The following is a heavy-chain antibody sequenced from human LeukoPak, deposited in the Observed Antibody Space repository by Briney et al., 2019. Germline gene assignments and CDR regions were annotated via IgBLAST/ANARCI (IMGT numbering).Heavy chain of an antibody. CDR2: ISSGGSST. Sequence: GGSLRLSCAASGFTFRNYEMTWVRQAPGKGLEWVSFISSGGSSTHYADSVKGRFTISRDNANNSVFLQMNSLRAEDTAVYFCARGKGKFDPWGQGTLVSVSS. V-gene: IGHV3-48*03. J-gene: IGHJ5*02. CDR1: GFTFRNYE. CDR3: ARGKGKFDP.